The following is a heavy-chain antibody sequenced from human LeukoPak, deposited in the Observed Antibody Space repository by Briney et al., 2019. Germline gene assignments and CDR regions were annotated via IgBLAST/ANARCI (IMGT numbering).Heavy chain of an antibody. V-gene: IGHV3-49*04. J-gene: IGHJ6*03. CDR2: IRSKAYGGTT. Sequence: PGGSLRLSCTASGFTFGDYAMSWVRQAPGKGLEWVGFIRSKAYGGTTEYAASVKGRFTISRDDSKSIAYLQMNSLKTEDTAVYYSTSYDFWSGLYYYYYMDVWGKGTTVTVSS. D-gene: IGHD3-3*01. CDR3: TSYDFWSGLYYYYYMDV. CDR1: GFTFGDYA.